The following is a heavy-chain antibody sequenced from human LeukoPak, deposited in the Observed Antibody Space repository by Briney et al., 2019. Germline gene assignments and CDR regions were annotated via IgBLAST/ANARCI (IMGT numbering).Heavy chain of an antibody. Sequence: VASVKVSCKVSGYTLTELSMHWVRQAPGKGLEWMGGFDPEDGETTYAQKFQGRVTMTEDTSTDTAYMELSSLRSEDTAVYYCATALTIFGVVPFDYWGQGTLVTVSS. CDR2: FDPEDGET. CDR1: GYTLTELS. J-gene: IGHJ4*02. CDR3: ATALTIFGVVPFDY. V-gene: IGHV1-24*01. D-gene: IGHD3-3*01.